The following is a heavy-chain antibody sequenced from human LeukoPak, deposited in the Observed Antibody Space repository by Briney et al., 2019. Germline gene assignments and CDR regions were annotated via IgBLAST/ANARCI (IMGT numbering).Heavy chain of an antibody. J-gene: IGHJ3*02. CDR1: GFIVSSKY. CDR3: ARSRDGYNFDAFDI. D-gene: IGHD5-24*01. CDR2: IYSGGRT. V-gene: IGHV3-66*01. Sequence: GGSLRLSCAVSGFIVSSKYMSWVRQAPGKGLDWVSVIYSGGRTYYADSVKGRFTISRDNSKNTLYLQMNSLRAEDTAVYYCARSRDGYNFDAFDIWGQGTMVTVSS.